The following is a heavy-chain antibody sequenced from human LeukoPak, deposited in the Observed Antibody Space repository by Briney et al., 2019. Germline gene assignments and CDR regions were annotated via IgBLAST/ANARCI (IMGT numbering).Heavy chain of an antibody. J-gene: IGHJ4*02. V-gene: IGHV3-23*01. CDR3: ARVLIVATIVYFDY. Sequence: GGSLRLSCVASGFAFRNHAMNWVRQAPGKGLEWVSVLSGSGHRRYYADSVKGRFTISRDNSKNTLYLQMNSLRAEDTAVHYCARVLIVATIVYFDYWGQGTLVTVSS. CDR1: GFAFRNHA. D-gene: IGHD5-12*01. CDR2: LSGSGHRR.